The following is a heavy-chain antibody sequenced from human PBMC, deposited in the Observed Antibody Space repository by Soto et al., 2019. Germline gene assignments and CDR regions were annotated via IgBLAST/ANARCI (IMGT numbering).Heavy chain of an antibody. CDR2: IWYDGRNK. CDR1: GFTFRSHG. D-gene: IGHD3-3*01. J-gene: IGHJ6*02. V-gene: IGHV3-33*01. Sequence: PGGSLRLSCAASGFTFRSHGMHWVRQAPGKGLEWVAVIWYDGRNKNYADSVKGRFTISRDNLKNTVYLQMNSLRAENTALYYCARDLGTAFWTGDPYYYGLDVWGQGTTVTVSS. CDR3: ARDLGTAFWTGDPYYYGLDV.